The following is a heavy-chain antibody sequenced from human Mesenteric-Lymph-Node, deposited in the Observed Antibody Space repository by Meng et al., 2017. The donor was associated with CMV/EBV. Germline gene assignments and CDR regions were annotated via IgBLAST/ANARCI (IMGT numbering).Heavy chain of an antibody. Sequence: GESLKISCAASGFTFSSYAMHWVRQAPGKGLEWVAFIRWHGRNKYYADSVKGRFTISRDNSNNTAYLQMNSLRPEDTAVYYCAKPEGYGEVDVWGQGTTVTVSS. CDR3: AKPEGYGEVDV. D-gene: IGHD4-17*01. CDR2: IRWHGRNK. CDR1: GFTFSSYA. J-gene: IGHJ6*02. V-gene: IGHV3-30*02.